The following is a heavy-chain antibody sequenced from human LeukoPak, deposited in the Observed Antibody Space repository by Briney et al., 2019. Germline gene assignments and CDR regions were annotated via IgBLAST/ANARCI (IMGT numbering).Heavy chain of an antibody. V-gene: IGHV4-59*01. D-gene: IGHD2-2*01. CDR3: ARVNQLLPDAFDI. J-gene: IGHJ3*02. CDR2: IYYSGST. CDR1: GGSISSYY. Sequence: PSETLSLTCTVSGGSISSYYWSWIRQPPGKGLEWIGYIYYSGSTNYNPSLKSRVTISVDTSKNQFSLKLSSVTAADTAVYYCARVNQLLPDAFDIWGQGTMVTVSS.